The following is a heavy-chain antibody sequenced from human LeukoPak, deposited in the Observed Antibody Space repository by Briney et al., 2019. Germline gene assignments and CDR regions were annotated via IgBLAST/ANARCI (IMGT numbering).Heavy chain of an antibody. J-gene: IGHJ4*02. D-gene: IGHD6-13*01. CDR1: GGSISSYY. Sequence: PSETLSLTCTVSGGSISSYYWSWIRQPPGKGLEWIGYIYYSGNTNYNPSLKSRVTISVDTSKNQFSLKLNSVTAADTAVYYCARLEGSSSWTFDYWGQGTLVTVSS. V-gene: IGHV4-59*08. CDR2: IYYSGNT. CDR3: ARLEGSSSWTFDY.